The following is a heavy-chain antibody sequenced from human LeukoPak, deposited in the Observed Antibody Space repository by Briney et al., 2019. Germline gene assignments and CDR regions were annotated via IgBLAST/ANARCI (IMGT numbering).Heavy chain of an antibody. CDR2: ISSSGTYT. CDR3: ARDRSSGRSWDYYGMDV. Sequence: GGSLRLSCAASGFTFSDYYMSWIRQAPGRGLECISYISSSGTYTKYADSVKGRFTISRDNAKNSLYLQMNSLRAEDTAVYYCARDRSSGRSWDYYGMDVWGQGTTVTVSS. D-gene: IGHD6-19*01. V-gene: IGHV3-11*05. J-gene: IGHJ6*02. CDR1: GFTFSDYY.